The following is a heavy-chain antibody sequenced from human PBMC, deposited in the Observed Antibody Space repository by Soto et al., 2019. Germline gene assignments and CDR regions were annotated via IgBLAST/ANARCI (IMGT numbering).Heavy chain of an antibody. V-gene: IGHV4-39*02. D-gene: IGHD3-9*01. J-gene: IGHJ4*01. CDR1: GDSISSSNYY. Sequence: QLQLQESGPGLVKPSETLSLTCSVSGDSISSSNYYWGWIRQPPGKGLEWIGSIYYSGSTDYNPSLKNRTSTSLDLSQNHFSLKLTSLTAADTAVYYSASYELLAAYFPPFLFDYWGRGTLVTVSA. CDR2: IYYSGST. CDR3: ASYELLAAYFPPFLFDY.